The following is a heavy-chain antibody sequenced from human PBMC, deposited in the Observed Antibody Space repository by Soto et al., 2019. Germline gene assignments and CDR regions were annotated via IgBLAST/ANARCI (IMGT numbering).Heavy chain of an antibody. Sequence: PSETLSLTCAVYGGSFSRYYWSWIRQPPGKRLEWIGEVNRNGSTNYNPSLKSPVTISVDTSKYQFCLTLSSLTVADTAVYYCARGNTAMASFDYWGQGTLVTVSS. D-gene: IGHD5-18*01. V-gene: IGHV4-34*01. CDR2: VNRNGST. CDR3: ARGNTAMASFDY. J-gene: IGHJ4*02. CDR1: GGSFSRYY.